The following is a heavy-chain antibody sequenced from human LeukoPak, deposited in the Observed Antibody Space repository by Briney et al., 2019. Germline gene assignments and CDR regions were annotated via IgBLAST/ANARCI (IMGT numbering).Heavy chain of an antibody. CDR2: ISYDGSNK. CDR1: GFTFSSYG. CDR3: AKSGIGYCSGGSCESYYYYMDV. J-gene: IGHJ6*03. V-gene: IGHV3-30*18. Sequence: PGGSLRLSCAASGFTFSSYGMHWVRQAPGKGLEWVAVISYDGSNKYYADSVKGRFTISRDNSKNTLYLQMNSLRAEDTAVYYCAKSGIGYCSGGSCESYYYYMDVWGKGTTVTVSS. D-gene: IGHD2-15*01.